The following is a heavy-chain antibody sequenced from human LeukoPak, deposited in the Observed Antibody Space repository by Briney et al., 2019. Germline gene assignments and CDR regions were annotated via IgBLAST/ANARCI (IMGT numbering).Heavy chain of an antibody. D-gene: IGHD5-24*01. V-gene: IGHV3-49*04. J-gene: IGHJ1*01. CDR1: GFSFGDYA. Sequence: GGSLRLSCTASGFSFGDYAMSWVRQAPGKGLEWLGFLRSKTYGGTTEYAASVKGRFTISRDDSKNIAYLQMNSLKTEDTAVYYCTRASERGLQSEYFQHWGQGTLVTVSS. CDR3: TRASERGLQSEYFQH. CDR2: LRSKTYGGTT.